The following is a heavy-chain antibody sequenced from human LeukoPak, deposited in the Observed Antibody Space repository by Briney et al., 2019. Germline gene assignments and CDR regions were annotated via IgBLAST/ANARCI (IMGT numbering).Heavy chain of an antibody. J-gene: IGHJ4*02. CDR1: GGSISRGGYY. D-gene: IGHD6-13*01. CDR3: ARRERTIIAAAGRLGY. Sequence: PSQTLSLTCTVSGGSISRGGYYGRWIRQPPGKGLEWIGYTYHSGSTNYTPSLKSRVTISVDTSKNQYSLKLSSVTAADTAVYYCARRERTIIAAAGRLGYWGQGTLVTVSS. V-gene: IGHV4-30-2*01. CDR2: TYHSGST.